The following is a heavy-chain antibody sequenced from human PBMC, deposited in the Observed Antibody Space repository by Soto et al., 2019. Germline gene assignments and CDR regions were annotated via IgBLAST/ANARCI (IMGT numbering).Heavy chain of an antibody. CDR2: INLSAGST. Sequence: QVQLVQSGAEVKKPGASVKVSCKASGYTFTSYFMHWVRQAPGQGLEWLGIINLSAGSTSYAQKLQGRVTMTRDTSTSTVYMELSSLRSEDTAVYYCAREGVVAGRTLDSWGQGTLVTVSS. V-gene: IGHV1-46*04. CDR3: AREGVVAGRTLDS. D-gene: IGHD6-19*01. J-gene: IGHJ4*02. CDR1: GYTFTSYF.